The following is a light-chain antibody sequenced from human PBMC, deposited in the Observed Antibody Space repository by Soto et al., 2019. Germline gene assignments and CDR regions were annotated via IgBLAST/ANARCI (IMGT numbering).Light chain of an antibody. CDR1: QNIISN. CDR2: GAS. J-gene: IGKJ4*01. V-gene: IGKV3-15*01. CDR3: QHYNNWLGT. Sequence: EIVVTQSPAILSLSPGERATLSCRASQNIISNLAWYQQKLGQAPRLIIYGASTRATGIPARFSGSGSGTEFTLNISSLQSEDFAVYYCQHYNNWLGTFGGGTKVEIK.